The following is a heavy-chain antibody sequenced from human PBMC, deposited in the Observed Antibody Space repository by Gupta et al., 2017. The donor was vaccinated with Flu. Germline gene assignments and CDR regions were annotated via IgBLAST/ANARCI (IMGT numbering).Heavy chain of an antibody. V-gene: IGHV3-21*01. J-gene: IGHJ6*02. CDR2: ISSNNNI. D-gene: IGHD3-3*01. CDR1: GFSFSSYS. Sequence: EVQLVESGGGLVKPGGSLRLSCAASGFSFSSYSMNWVRQAPGKGLEWVSSISSNNNIYYADSVKGRFSISRDNAKNSLFLQLNSLRVEDTAVYYCAGARTTIFGVVIIMGGMDVWGQGTTVTVSS. CDR3: AGARTTIFGVVIIMGGMDV.